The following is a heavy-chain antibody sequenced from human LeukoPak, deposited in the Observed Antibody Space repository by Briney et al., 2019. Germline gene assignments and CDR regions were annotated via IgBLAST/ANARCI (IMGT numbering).Heavy chain of an antibody. V-gene: IGHV3-23*01. CDR2: ISGSGGST. CDR3: TRLYYDSSGKLIDY. J-gene: IGHJ4*02. Sequence: GGSLRLSCAASGFTFSSYAMSWVRQAPGKGLEWVSAISGSGGSTYYADSVKGRFTISRDDSKNTAYLQMNSLKTEDTAVYYCTRLYYDSSGKLIDYWGQGTLVTVSS. D-gene: IGHD3-22*01. CDR1: GFTFSSYA.